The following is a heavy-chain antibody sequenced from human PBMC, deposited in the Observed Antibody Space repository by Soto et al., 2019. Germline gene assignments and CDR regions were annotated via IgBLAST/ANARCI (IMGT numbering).Heavy chain of an antibody. CDR3: ATGLAAATTPYYFDY. D-gene: IGHD6-13*01. CDR1: GYTLTELS. Sequence: ASVKVSCKVSGYTLTELSMHWVRQAPGKGLEWMGGFDPEDGETIYAQKFQGRVTMTEDTSTDTAYMELSSLRSEDTAVYYCATGLAAATTPYYFDYWGQGTLVTVSS. V-gene: IGHV1-24*01. CDR2: FDPEDGET. J-gene: IGHJ4*02.